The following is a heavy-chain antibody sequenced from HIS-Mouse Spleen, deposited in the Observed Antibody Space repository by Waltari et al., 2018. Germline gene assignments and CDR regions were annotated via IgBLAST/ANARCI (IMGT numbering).Heavy chain of an antibody. CDR3: AGGGSSRRPNWFDP. V-gene: IGHV1-8*01. CDR1: GYTFTSYD. CDR2: MNHKSGNT. J-gene: IGHJ5*02. Sequence: QVQLVQSGAEVKKPGASVKVSCKASGYTFTSYDINWVRQATGQGLEWMGWMNHKSGNTGYSQKLQGRVTMTRSTDISTAYMGRSSRRSEDTAVYYCAGGGSSRRPNWFDPWGQVTLVTVSS. D-gene: IGHD6-6*01.